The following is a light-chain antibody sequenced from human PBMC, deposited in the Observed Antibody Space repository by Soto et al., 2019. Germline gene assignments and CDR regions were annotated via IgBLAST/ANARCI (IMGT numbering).Light chain of an antibody. Sequence: DIQMTQSPSTLSASVGDRVTITCRASQTISSWLAWYQQKPGKAPNLLIYKASNLESGVPSRFSGSGSGTEFTLTISSLQPDDFATYYCQQYHSYSYTFGQGTNLEI. CDR2: KAS. V-gene: IGKV1-5*03. CDR1: QTISSW. J-gene: IGKJ2*01. CDR3: QQYHSYSYT.